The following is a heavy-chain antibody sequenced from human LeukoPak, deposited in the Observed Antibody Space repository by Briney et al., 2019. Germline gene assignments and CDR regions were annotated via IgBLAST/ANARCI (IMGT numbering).Heavy chain of an antibody. CDR3: ARGGIVPANYGFDP. CDR1: GFTLSSYW. Sequence: PGGSLRLSCAASGFTLSSYWMSWVRHAPGKGLERVAHIKQDGSEKYSVDSVKGRFTISRDNAKNSLYFQMNSLRAEDTAVYYCARGGIVPANYGFDPWGQGTLVTVSS. J-gene: IGHJ5*02. CDR2: IKQDGSEK. V-gene: IGHV3-7*01. D-gene: IGHD2-2*01.